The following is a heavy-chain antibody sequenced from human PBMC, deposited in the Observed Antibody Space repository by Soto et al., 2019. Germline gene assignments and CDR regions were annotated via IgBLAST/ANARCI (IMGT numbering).Heavy chain of an antibody. D-gene: IGHD3-10*01. J-gene: IGHJ4*02. V-gene: IGHV1-2*04. CDR1: GYTFTGYY. CDR3: ARDARGDEAPMDY. Sequence: QVQLVQSGAEVKKPGASVKVSCRASGYTFTGYYMHWVRQAPGQGLEWMGWINPNSGGTNYAQKFQGWVTMTRDTSISTAYMELSRLRSDDTAEYYCARDARGDEAPMDYWGQGTLVTVSS. CDR2: INPNSGGT.